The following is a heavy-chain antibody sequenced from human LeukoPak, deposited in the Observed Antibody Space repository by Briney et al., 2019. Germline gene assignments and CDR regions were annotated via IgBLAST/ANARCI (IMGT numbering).Heavy chain of an antibody. CDR3: ARDFGTIAVAGIMDY. J-gene: IGHJ4*02. V-gene: IGHV3-7*01. CDR2: IKQDGSEK. Sequence: GGSLRLSCAASGFTFSSYWMSWVRQAPGKGLEWVANIKQDGSEKYYVDSVKGQFTISRDNAKNSLYLQMNSLRAEDTAVYYCARDFGTIAVAGIMDYWGQGTLVTVSS. D-gene: IGHD6-19*01. CDR1: GFTFSSYW.